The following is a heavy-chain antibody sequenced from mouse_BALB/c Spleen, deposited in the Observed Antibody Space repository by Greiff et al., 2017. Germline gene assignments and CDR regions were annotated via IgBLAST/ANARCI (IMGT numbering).Heavy chain of an antibody. V-gene: IGHV5-6-5*01. CDR2: ISSGGST. D-gene: IGHD1-2*01. Sequence: EVKLVESGGGLVKPGGSLKLSCAASGFTFSSYAMSWVRQTPEKRLEWVASISSGGSTYYPDSVKDRFTISRDNARNILYLQMSSLRSEDTAMYYCAREGPYYGPHFDYWGQGTTLTVSS. J-gene: IGHJ2*01. CDR1: GFTFSSYA. CDR3: AREGPYYGPHFDY.